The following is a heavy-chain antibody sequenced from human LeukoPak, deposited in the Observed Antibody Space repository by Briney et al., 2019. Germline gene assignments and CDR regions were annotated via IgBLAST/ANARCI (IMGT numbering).Heavy chain of an antibody. V-gene: IGHV4-61*01. J-gene: IGHJ3*02. CDR3: ARGRSYVVVPAASPAFDI. D-gene: IGHD2-2*01. CDR2: VSYSGST. CDR1: GGSVSSGSYY. Sequence: SETLSLTCTVSGGSVSSGSYYWSWIRQPPGKGLEWIGYVSYSGSTNSNPSLKSRVTISVDTSKNQFSLKLSSVTAADTAVYYCARGRSYVVVPAASPAFDIWGQGTMVTVSS.